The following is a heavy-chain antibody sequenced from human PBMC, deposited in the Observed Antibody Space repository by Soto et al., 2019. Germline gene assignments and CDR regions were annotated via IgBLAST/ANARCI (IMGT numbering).Heavy chain of an antibody. D-gene: IGHD6-6*01. V-gene: IGHV3-23*01. J-gene: IGHJ4*02. CDR3: ANSPGYSSSSYFDY. Sequence: GGSLRLSCAASGFTFSSYAMSWVRQAPGKGLEWVSAISGSGGSTYYADSVKGRFTISRDNSKNTLYLQMNSLRAEDTAVYYCANSPGYSSSSYFDYWGQGTLVTVSS. CDR2: ISGSGGST. CDR1: GFTFSSYA.